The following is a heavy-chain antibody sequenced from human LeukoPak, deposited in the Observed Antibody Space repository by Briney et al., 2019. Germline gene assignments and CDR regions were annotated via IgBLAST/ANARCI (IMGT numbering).Heavy chain of an antibody. D-gene: IGHD3-3*01. J-gene: IGHJ6*03. CDR1: GYTFTSYG. CDR3: ARDSRITIFGALYYYMDV. Sequence: SVKVSCKASGYTFTSYGISWVRQAPGQGLEWMGRIIPIFGTANYAQKFQGRVTITTDESTSTAYMELSSLRSEDTAVYYCARDSRITIFGALYYYMDVWGKGTTVTVSS. CDR2: IIPIFGTA. V-gene: IGHV1-69*05.